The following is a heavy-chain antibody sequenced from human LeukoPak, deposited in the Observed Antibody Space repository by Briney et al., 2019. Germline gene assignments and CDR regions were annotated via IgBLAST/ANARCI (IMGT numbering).Heavy chain of an antibody. CDR1: GGTFSSYA. J-gene: IGHJ6*02. CDR2: IIPIFGTA. V-gene: IGHV1-69*13. Sequence: ASVKVSCKASGGTFSSYAISWVRQAPGQGLEWMGGIIPIFGTANYAQKFQGRVTITADESTSTAYMELSSLRSEDTAVYYCAKGSNQNKYGMDVWGQRAKVTVSS. CDR3: AKGSNQNKYGMDV. D-gene: IGHD1-14*01.